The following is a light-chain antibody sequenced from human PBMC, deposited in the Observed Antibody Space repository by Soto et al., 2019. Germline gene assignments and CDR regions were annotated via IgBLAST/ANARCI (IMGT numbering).Light chain of an antibody. J-gene: IGKJ2*01. Sequence: DIQMTQSPSSLSASVGDRVTITCRASQGISNDLGWYQQKPGKAPKRLIYTASSLQSGVPSRFSCSGSWTEFTRTISSLQTEDFATYYCGQHNSYPVTFGQGTKLEIK. CDR3: GQHNSYPVT. V-gene: IGKV1-17*01. CDR1: QGISND. CDR2: TAS.